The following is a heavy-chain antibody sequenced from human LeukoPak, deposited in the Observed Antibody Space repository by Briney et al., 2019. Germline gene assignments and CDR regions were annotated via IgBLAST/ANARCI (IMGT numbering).Heavy chain of an antibody. CDR3: ARHRPLAPYIDY. Sequence: PSETLSLTCTVSGGSISSYYWSWIRQPPGKGLEWIGYIYYSGSTNYNPSLKSRVTISVDTSKNQFSLKLSSVTAADTAVYYCARHRPLAPYIDYWGQGTLVTVSS. CDR1: GGSISSYY. J-gene: IGHJ4*02. CDR2: IYYSGST. V-gene: IGHV4-59*08. D-gene: IGHD6-6*01.